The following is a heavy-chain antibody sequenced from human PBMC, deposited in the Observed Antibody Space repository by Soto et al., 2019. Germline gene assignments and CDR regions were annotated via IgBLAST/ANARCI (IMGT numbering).Heavy chain of an antibody. CDR3: AMASGYDKSFDY. V-gene: IGHV3-74*01. CDR1: GFTFSGYW. J-gene: IGHJ4*02. D-gene: IGHD3-3*01. CDR2: INSDGSST. Sequence: EVQLVESGGGLVQPGGSLRLSCEASGFTFSGYWMHWVRQAAGKGLVWVSRINSDGSSTSYADSVKGRFTISRDNAKNTLYLQMNSLRAEDTAVYYCAMASGYDKSFDYWGQGTLVTVSS.